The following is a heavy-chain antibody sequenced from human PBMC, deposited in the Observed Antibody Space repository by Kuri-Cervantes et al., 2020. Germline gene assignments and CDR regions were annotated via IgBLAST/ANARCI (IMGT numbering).Heavy chain of an antibody. V-gene: IGHV3-9*01. Sequence: GGSLRLSCAASGFTFDDYAMHWVRQAPGKGLEWVSGISWNSGSIGYADSVKGRFTISRDNSKNTLYLQMNSLRAEDTAVYYCARGGAVAATGYHYYYGMDVWGQGTTVTVSS. D-gene: IGHD6-19*01. J-gene: IGHJ6*02. CDR1: GFTFDDYA. CDR3: ARGGAVAATGYHYYYGMDV. CDR2: ISWNSGSI.